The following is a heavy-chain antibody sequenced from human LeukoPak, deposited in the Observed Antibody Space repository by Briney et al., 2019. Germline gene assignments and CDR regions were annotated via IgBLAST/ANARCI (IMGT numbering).Heavy chain of an antibody. CDR2: ISGSGGST. CDR3: AKSRNRYNWNYVADY. V-gene: IGHV3-23*01. Sequence: GGSLRLSCAASGFTFSSYAMSWVRQAPGKGLEWVSAISGSGGSTYYADSVEGRFTISRDNSKNTLYLQMNSLRAEDTAVYYCAKSRNRYNWNYVADYWGQGTLVTVSS. D-gene: IGHD1-7*01. J-gene: IGHJ4*02. CDR1: GFTFSSYA.